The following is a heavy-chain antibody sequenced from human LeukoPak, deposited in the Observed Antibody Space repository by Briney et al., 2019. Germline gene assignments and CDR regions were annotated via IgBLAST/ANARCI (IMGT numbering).Heavy chain of an antibody. Sequence: ASVKVSCKASGYTFTSYDINWVRQATGQGLEWMRWMNPNSGNTGYAQKFQGRVTMTRNTSISTAYMELSSLRSEDTAVYYCARADYDSSGYDAFDIWGQGTMVTVSS. CDR2: MNPNSGNT. CDR3: ARADYDSSGYDAFDI. J-gene: IGHJ3*02. V-gene: IGHV1-8*01. CDR1: GYTFTSYD. D-gene: IGHD3-22*01.